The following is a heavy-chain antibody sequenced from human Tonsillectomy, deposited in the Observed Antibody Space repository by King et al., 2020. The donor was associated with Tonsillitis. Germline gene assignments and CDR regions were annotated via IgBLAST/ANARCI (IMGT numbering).Heavy chain of an antibody. V-gene: IGHV3-30*04. CDR3: ANLRLTIFRVDQGQPRFDY. D-gene: IGHD3-3*01. Sequence: VKLMESGGGVVQPGRSLRLSCAASGFTLSNYAMHWVRQAPGKGLEWVAVISYDGSDQYYADSVKGRFSISRDNSRSSLYLQMNSLRAEDTAVYDCANLRLTIFRVDQGQPRFDYWGQGTLVTVS. J-gene: IGHJ4*02. CDR1: GFTLSNYA. CDR2: ISYDGSDQ.